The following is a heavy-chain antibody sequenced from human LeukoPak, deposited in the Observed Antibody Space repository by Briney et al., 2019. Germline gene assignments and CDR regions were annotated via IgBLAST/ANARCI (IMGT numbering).Heavy chain of an antibody. CDR1: GFTFSSYA. V-gene: IGHV3-23*01. D-gene: IGHD1-26*01. CDR2: ISGSGGSP. Sequence: GGSLRLSCAASGFTFSSYAMSWVRPAPGEGLEWVSAISGSGGSPYYADSLKGRFTISRDNSKNTLYLQMNSLRAEDTAVYYCAKDIVGATRGDAFDIWGQGTMVTVSS. J-gene: IGHJ3*02. CDR3: AKDIVGATRGDAFDI.